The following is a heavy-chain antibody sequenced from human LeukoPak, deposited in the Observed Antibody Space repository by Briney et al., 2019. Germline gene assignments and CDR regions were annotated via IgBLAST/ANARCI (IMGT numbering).Heavy chain of an antibody. CDR1: GGSISSGDYY. CDR3: ARGRILGAIAY. Sequence: SQTLSLTCTVSGGSISSGDYYWSWIRQPPGKGLEWIGYIYYSGSTYYNPSLQSRVTLSVDTSKNQFSLKLSSVTAADTAVYYCARGRILGAIAYWGQGTLVTVSS. CDR2: IYYSGST. D-gene: IGHD1-26*01. V-gene: IGHV4-30-4*01. J-gene: IGHJ4*02.